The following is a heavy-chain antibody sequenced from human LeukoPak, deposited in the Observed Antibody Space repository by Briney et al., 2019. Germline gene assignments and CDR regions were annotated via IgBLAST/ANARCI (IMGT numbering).Heavy chain of an antibody. CDR1: GFTFSRYS. J-gene: IGHJ4*02. Sequence: GGSLRLSCAASGFTFSRYSMNWVRQAPGKGLEWVSSISISSNYIYYTDSVKGRCTISRDNSKNTLYLQVNSLRAEDTAVYYCAKENRERDFDYWGQGTLVTVSS. CDR2: ISISSNYI. V-gene: IGHV3-21*01. CDR3: AKENRERDFDY. D-gene: IGHD5-24*01.